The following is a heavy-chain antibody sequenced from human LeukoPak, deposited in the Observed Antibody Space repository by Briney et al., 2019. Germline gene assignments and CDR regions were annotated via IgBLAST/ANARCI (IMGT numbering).Heavy chain of an antibody. CDR1: GFTFSNSA. Sequence: GGSLRLSCTASGFTFSNSAMYWVRQAPGKGLEWVSSISRGGGSPYYADSVKGRFTISRDNSKNTVFLQMSSLRADDTAMYYCATPPAMRAPPNYFQHWGQGTLVTVSS. V-gene: IGHV3-23*01. CDR2: ISRGGGSP. J-gene: IGHJ1*01. CDR3: ATPPAMRAPPNYFQH. D-gene: IGHD5-18*01.